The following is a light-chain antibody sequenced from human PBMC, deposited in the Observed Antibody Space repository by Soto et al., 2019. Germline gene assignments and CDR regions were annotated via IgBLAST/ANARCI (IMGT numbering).Light chain of an antibody. CDR1: QSVGSN. CDR2: GAS. J-gene: IGKJ1*01. CDR3: QQHNKSPLP. V-gene: IGKV3-15*01. Sequence: EIVMTQSPATLSVSPGERATLSCRASQSVGSNLAWYQQKPGQAPRLLIYGASTRATGIPARFSGSGSGTDFTLTISSLQSEDFAVYYCQQHNKSPLPFGQGTKVDIK.